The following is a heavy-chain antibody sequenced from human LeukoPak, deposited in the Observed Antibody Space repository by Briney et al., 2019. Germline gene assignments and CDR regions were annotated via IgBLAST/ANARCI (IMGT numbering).Heavy chain of an antibody. J-gene: IGHJ4*02. Sequence: SETLSLTCTVSGYSISSGYYWGWIRQPPGKGLEWIGYIYYSGSTNYNPSLKSRVTISVDTSKSQFSLKLSSVTAADTAVYYCARALGGYSGYGSLLSYYFDYWGQGTLVTVSS. CDR2: IYYSGST. D-gene: IGHD5-12*01. V-gene: IGHV4-38-2*02. CDR1: GYSISSGYY. CDR3: ARALGGYSGYGSLLSYYFDY.